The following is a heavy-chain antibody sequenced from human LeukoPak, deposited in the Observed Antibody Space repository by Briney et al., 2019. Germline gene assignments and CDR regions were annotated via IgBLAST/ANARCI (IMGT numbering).Heavy chain of an antibody. V-gene: IGHV4-30-2*01. D-gene: IGHD3-10*01. Sequence: SQTLSLTCTVSGGSISSGGYYWSWIRQPPGKGLEWIGYIYHSGSTYYNPSLKSRVTISVDRSKNQFSLKLSSVTAADTAVYYCARAYSGSYPYYYYGMDVWGQGTTVTVSS. CDR2: IYHSGST. CDR1: GGSISSGGYY. CDR3: ARAYSGSYPYYYYGMDV. J-gene: IGHJ6*02.